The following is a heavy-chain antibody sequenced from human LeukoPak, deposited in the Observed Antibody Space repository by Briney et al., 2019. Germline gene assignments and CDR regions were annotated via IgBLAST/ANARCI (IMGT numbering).Heavy chain of an antibody. CDR1: RFTFRTYT. CDR2: MSSTGDSI. D-gene: IGHD5-12*01. CDR3: ASSGYDLDWYFDL. J-gene: IGHJ2*01. Sequence: GRSLRLSRAASRFTFRTYTKNWVPHARAKGRQKVSSMSSTGDSIHLADAVKDRFAISRDSANNSLYLQMNSLGAEDTAVYYCASSGYDLDWYFDLWGRGTLVTVSS. V-gene: IGHV3-21*01.